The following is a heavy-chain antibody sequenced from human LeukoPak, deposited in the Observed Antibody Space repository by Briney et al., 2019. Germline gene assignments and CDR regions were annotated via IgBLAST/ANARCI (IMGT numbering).Heavy chain of an antibody. CDR2: MYYSGST. J-gene: IGHJ6*03. V-gene: IGHV4-39*01. CDR1: GDSISSSSYY. CDR3: ARLGSSWARGRGGYYYYYMDV. D-gene: IGHD6-13*01. Sequence: SETLSLTCTVSGDSISSSSYYWGWIRQPPGKGLEWIGSMYYSGSTYYNPSLKSRVTISVDTSKNHFSLKLSSVTAADTAVYYCARLGSSWARGRGGYYYYYMDVRGKGTTVTISS.